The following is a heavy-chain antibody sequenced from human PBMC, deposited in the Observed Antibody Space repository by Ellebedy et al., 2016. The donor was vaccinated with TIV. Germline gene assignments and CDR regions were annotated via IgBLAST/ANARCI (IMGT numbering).Heavy chain of an antibody. J-gene: IGHJ1*01. V-gene: IGHV3-11*04. CDR2: ITSSGDVT. D-gene: IGHD3-16*01. Sequence: GESLKISCAASGFIFRDYYMSWIRQAPGKGLEWISYITSSGDVTYYVDSVRGRFTISRDNARNSLYLQLNGLRAEDTALYFCARYVLGEAYGGPDHWGQGTLVTVSS. CDR1: GFIFRDYY. CDR3: ARYVLGEAYGGPDH.